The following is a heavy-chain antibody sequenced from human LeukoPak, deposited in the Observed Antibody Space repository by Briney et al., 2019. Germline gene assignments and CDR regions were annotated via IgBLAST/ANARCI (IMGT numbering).Heavy chain of an antibody. CDR3: AKEMSDFGYSSCFDY. CDR1: GFTFGSYD. Sequence: PGGSLRLSCAASGFTFGSYDMSWVRQAPGKGLEWVSSISGSSGHTSYADSVKGRFTISKDNTKNTLYVQMNSLRVEDTAVYYCAKEMSDFGYSSCFDYWGQGTLVTVSS. D-gene: IGHD6-6*01. CDR2: ISGSSGHT. J-gene: IGHJ4*02. V-gene: IGHV3-23*01.